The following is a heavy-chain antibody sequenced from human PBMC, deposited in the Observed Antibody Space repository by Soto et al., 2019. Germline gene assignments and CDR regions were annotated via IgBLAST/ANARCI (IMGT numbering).Heavy chain of an antibody. V-gene: IGHV1-3*01. D-gene: IGHD5-12*01. Sequence: QVQFVQSGAEVKKPGASVMISCKASGFTFSKFAIQWVRQALGQRPEWMGWINAGNGNTKYSQKFQDRFTITRDTXAXXAYRDLRSLTSEDTAVYFCARGIWVATSASYYFDNWGQGTQVTVSS. CDR3: ARGIWVATSASYYFDN. J-gene: IGHJ4*02. CDR2: INAGNGNT. CDR1: GFTFSKFA.